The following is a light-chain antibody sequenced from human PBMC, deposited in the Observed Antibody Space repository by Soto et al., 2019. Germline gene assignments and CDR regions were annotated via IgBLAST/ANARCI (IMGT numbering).Light chain of an antibody. V-gene: IGKV4-1*01. CDR1: QSILHSPNNKDA. CDR2: WAS. Sequence: DLVMTQSPDSLAVSLGERATINCKSSQSILHSPNNKDALTWYQQKPGQPPKLLINWASTQESGVPDRFSGAGSGTDFTLTIRSLQAEDVAVYYCQQFYTAPTFGQGARVEIK. CDR3: QQFYTAPT. J-gene: IGKJ1*01.